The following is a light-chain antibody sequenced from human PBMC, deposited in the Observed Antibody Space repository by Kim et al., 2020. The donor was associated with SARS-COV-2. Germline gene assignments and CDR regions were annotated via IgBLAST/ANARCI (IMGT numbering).Light chain of an antibody. CDR3: QAWDKTTYV. Sequence: SVSPGQTASISCSGDNLGNKYVCWYQQRPGQSPVLVIFQDTKRPSGIPERFSGSNSGNTATLTIRGTQAMDEADYYCQAWDKTTYVFGTGTKVTVL. CDR2: QDT. J-gene: IGLJ1*01. CDR1: NLGNKY. V-gene: IGLV3-1*01.